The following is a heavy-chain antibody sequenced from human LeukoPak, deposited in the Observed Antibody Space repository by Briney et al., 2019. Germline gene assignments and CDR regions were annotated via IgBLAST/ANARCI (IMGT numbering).Heavy chain of an antibody. V-gene: IGHV1-18*01. CDR3: ARDRGVDSASPAY. CDR1: GYTFTTYG. Sequence: ASVKVSCKASGYTFTTYGLNWVRQAPGQGLEWMGWISAYNGNTNYAQILQGRVIMTTDTSTSTAYMELRSLRSDDTAVYYCARDRGVDSASPAYWGQGTLVTVSS. CDR2: ISAYNGNT. J-gene: IGHJ4*02. D-gene: IGHD5-18*01.